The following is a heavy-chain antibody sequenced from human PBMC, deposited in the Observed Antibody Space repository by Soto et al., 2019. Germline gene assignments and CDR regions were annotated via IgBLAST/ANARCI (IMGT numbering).Heavy chain of an antibody. V-gene: IGHV1-46*03. J-gene: IGHJ4*02. D-gene: IGHD3-10*01. Sequence: ASVKVSCKASGYTFTSYYMHWVRQAPGQGLEWMGIINPSGGSTSYAQKFQGRVTMTRDTSTSTVYMELSSLRSEDTAVYYCARVGITLFRGVIIPADLYYWGQGTLVTVFS. CDR3: ARVGITLFRGVIIPADLYY. CDR2: INPSGGST. CDR1: GYTFTSYY.